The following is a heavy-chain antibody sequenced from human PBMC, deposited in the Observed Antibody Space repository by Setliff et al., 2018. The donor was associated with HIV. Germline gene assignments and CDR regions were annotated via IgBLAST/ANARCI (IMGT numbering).Heavy chain of an antibody. Sequence: ASVKVSCKASGYICTGYYMHWVRQAPGQGPGWLGRINPKSGGTRYAQKFQGRVSMTRDTAISTAYMELSRLRSDDSAVYYCARLPFITIFGVLNGDDGFDIWGQGTMVTVSS. CDR3: ARLPFITIFGVLNGDDGFDI. CDR1: GYICTGYY. CDR2: INPKSGGT. D-gene: IGHD3-3*01. J-gene: IGHJ3*02. V-gene: IGHV1-2*06.